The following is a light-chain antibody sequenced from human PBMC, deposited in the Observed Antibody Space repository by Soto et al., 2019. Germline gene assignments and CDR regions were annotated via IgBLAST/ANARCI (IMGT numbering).Light chain of an antibody. CDR2: DVN. CDR1: GSDVGGYNY. Sequence: QSALTQPHSVSGSPGQSVAISCTGTGSDVGGYNYVSWYQQHPGKAPKLMIYDVNKRPSGVPDRFSGSKSGNTASLTISGLQADDEADYYCCSYADSFYVFGTGTKVTVL. V-gene: IGLV2-11*01. J-gene: IGLJ1*01. CDR3: CSYADSFYV.